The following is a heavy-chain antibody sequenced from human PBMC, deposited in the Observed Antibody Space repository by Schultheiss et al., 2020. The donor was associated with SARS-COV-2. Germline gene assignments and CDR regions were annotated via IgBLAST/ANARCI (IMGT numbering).Heavy chain of an antibody. D-gene: IGHD3-3*01. CDR3: ARGFPNDFWSGYYLASSGYYYYGMDV. Sequence: SETLSLTCAVSGGSISSSNWWSWVRQPPGKGLEWIGEIYHSGSTNYNPSLKSRVTISVDTSKNQFSLKLSSVTAADTAVYYCARGFPNDFWSGYYLASSGYYYYGMDVWGQGTTVTVSS. CDR1: GGSISSSNW. CDR2: IYHSGST. V-gene: IGHV4-4*02. J-gene: IGHJ6*02.